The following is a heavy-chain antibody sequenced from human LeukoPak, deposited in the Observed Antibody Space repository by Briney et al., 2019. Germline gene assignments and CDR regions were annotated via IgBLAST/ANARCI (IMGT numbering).Heavy chain of an antibody. D-gene: IGHD6-13*01. CDR1: GFTFSSYA. CDR3: AKGGIAAAGTSFYFNY. J-gene: IGHJ4*02. CDR2: ISGSGSGT. V-gene: IGHV3-23*01. Sequence: GGSLRLSCAASGFTFSSYAMSWVRQAPGKGLEWVSGISGSGSGTYYPDSVKGRFTISRDNSKDTLYLQMNSLRAEDTAVYYCAKGGIAAAGTSFYFNYWGQGTLVTVSS.